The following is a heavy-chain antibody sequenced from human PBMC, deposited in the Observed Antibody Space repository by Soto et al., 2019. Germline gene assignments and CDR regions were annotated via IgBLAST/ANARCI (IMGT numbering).Heavy chain of an antibody. J-gene: IGHJ6*02. V-gene: IGHV5-51*01. Sequence: PGESLKISCKGSGYSFTSYWIGWVRQMPGKGLEWMGIIYPGDSDTRYSPSFQGQVTISADKSISTAYLQWSSLKASDTAMYYCARTDMVRAPWYYYGMDVWGQGTTVTV. CDR2: IYPGDSDT. CDR1: GYSFTSYW. CDR3: ARTDMVRAPWYYYGMDV. D-gene: IGHD3-10*01.